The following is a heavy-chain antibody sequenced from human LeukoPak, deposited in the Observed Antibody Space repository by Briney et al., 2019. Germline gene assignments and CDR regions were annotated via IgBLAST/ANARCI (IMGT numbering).Heavy chain of an antibody. CDR3: ARVGLLRYFDY. CDR1: GFTFSNYA. D-gene: IGHD1-26*01. V-gene: IGHV3-48*01. J-gene: IGHJ4*02. Sequence: PGGSLRLSCAASGFTFSNYAMNWVRQAPGKGLEWVSYITSSSTSIYYADSLKGRFTISRDNAKNSLYLQMSSLRAEDTAVYYCARVGLLRYFDYWGQGTLVTVSS. CDR2: ITSSSTSI.